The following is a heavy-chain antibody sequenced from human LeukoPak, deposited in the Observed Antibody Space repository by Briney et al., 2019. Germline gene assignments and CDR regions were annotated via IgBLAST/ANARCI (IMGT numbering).Heavy chain of an antibody. CDR3: ADGRDILTGPNWFDP. Sequence: ASVKVSCKASGGTFSSYAISWVRQAPGQGLEWMGGIIPIFGTANYAQKFQGRVTITADESTSTAYMELSSLRSEDTAVYYCADGRDILTGPNWFDPWGQGTLVTVSS. CDR1: GGTFSSYA. J-gene: IGHJ5*02. D-gene: IGHD3-9*01. CDR2: IIPIFGTA. V-gene: IGHV1-69*13.